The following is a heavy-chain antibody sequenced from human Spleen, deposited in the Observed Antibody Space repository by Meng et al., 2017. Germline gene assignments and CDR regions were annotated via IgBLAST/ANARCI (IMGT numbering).Heavy chain of an antibody. J-gene: IGHJ5*02. Sequence: QVQLEQVGAEVKKPGASVKVSCKASGYTFTSYGISWVRQAPGQGLEWMGWISAYNGNTNYAQKLQGRVTMTRNTSISTAYMELGSLTYEDTAVYYCARAKAGGYGEGFSGWFDPWGQGTLVTVSS. D-gene: IGHD4-17*01. V-gene: IGHV1-18*01. CDR1: GYTFTSYG. CDR3: ARAKAGGYGEGFSGWFDP. CDR2: ISAYNGNT.